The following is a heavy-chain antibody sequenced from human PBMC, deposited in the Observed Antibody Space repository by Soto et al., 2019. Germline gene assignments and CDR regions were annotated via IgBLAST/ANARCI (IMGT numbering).Heavy chain of an antibody. Sequence: SETLSLTCTVSGGSISSVSYYWGWIRQPPGKGLEWIGSIYYSGSTYYNPSLKSRVTISVDTSKNQFSLKLSSVTAADTAVYYCAGTMVRGVAILYWGQGTLVTVSS. D-gene: IGHD3-10*01. CDR2: IYYSGST. CDR1: GGSISSVSYY. CDR3: AGTMVRGVAILY. V-gene: IGHV4-39*07. J-gene: IGHJ4*02.